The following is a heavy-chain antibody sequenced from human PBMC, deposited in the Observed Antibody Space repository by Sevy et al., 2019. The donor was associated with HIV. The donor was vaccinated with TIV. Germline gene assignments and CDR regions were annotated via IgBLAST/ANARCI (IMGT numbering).Heavy chain of an antibody. CDR2: ISSSGSTM. Sequence: GGSLRLSCAASGFTFSDYYMSWIRQAPGKGLEWVSYISSSGSTMYYADSVKGRFTISRDNAKNSLYLQMNSLRAEDTAVYYCARDLSRDYYGMDVWGQGTTVTVSS. CDR3: ARDLSRDYYGMDV. CDR1: GFTFSDYY. V-gene: IGHV3-11*01. J-gene: IGHJ6*02.